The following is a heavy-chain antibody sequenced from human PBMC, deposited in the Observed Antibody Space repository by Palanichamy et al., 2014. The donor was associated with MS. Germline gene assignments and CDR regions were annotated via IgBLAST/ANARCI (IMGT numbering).Heavy chain of an antibody. CDR3: ASEVRFGVAGPANYFDY. CDR1: GGSISSSSYY. D-gene: IGHD3-3*01. J-gene: IGHJ4*02. V-gene: IGHV4-39*01. CDR2: IYYSGST. Sequence: QLQLPESGPGLVKPSETLSLTCTVSGGSISSSSYYWGWIRQPPGKGLEWIGSIYYSGSTYYNPSLKSRVTISVDTSKNQFSLKLSSVTAADTAVYYCASEVRFGVAGPANYFDYWGQGTLVTVSS.